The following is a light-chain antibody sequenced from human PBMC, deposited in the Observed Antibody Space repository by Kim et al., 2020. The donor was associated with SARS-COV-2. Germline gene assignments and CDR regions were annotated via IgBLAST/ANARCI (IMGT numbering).Light chain of an antibody. J-gene: IGLJ2*01. Sequence: QSITISCNGTSSDVGSYNLVSWYQQHPGKAPKVMIYGVSKRPSGVPNRFSGSKSGNTASLTISGLQAEDEADYYCCSYAAGTTSVVFGGGTKVTVL. CDR3: CSYAAGTTSVV. V-gene: IGLV2-23*02. CDR1: SSDVGSYNL. CDR2: GVS.